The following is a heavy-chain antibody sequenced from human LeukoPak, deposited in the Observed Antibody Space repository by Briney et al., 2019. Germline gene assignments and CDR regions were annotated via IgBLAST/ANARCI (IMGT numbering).Heavy chain of an antibody. V-gene: IGHV4-59*01. CDR2: IYYCGSP. D-gene: IGHD3-9*01. J-gene: IGHJ5*02. CDR1: GGSISSTY. CDR3: ARAPGFHWFDP. Sequence: PSETLSLTCTVSGGSISSTYWCWIRNPPGKALKWIAYIYYCGSPNYTPSLKSRVTISVATSNNPFSLTLTSVTAADTAVYYCARAPGFHWFDPWGQGTMVTVSS.